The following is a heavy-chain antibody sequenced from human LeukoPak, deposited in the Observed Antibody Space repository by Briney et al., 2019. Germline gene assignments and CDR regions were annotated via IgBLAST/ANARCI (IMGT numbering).Heavy chain of an antibody. CDR1: GFIFSNYA. D-gene: IGHD6-19*01. Sequence: GSLRLSCAASGFIFSNYAMSWVRQAPGKGLEWVSGISGSGGSTYYADSVKGRFTISRDNSKNTLYLQMSSLRAEDTAVYYCAKDLGYTSGWSDYWGQGTLVTVSS. V-gene: IGHV3-23*01. CDR2: ISGSGGST. CDR3: AKDLGYTSGWSDY. J-gene: IGHJ4*02.